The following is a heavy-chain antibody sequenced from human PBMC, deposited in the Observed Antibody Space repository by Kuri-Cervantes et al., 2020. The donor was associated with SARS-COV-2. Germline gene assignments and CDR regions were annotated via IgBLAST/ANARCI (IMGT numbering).Heavy chain of an antibody. CDR1: GGSISSRGYY. CDR3: ARAQVRGVIITFFDY. CDR2: IYYSGST. Sequence: LSLTCTVSGGSISSRGYYWSWIRQHPGKGLEWIGYIYYSGSTYYNPSLKSRVTISVDTSKNQFSLKLSSVTAADTAVYYCARAQVRGVIITFFDYWGQGTLVTVSS. D-gene: IGHD3-10*01. V-gene: IGHV4-31*03. J-gene: IGHJ4*02.